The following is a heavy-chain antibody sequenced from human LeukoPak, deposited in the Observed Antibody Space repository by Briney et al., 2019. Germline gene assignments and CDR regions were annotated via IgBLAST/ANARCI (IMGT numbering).Heavy chain of an antibody. V-gene: IGHV4-34*01. CDR2: INHIGIT. Sequence: SETLSLTCAVYGGSFSGYYWSWIRQPPGKGREWIGEINHIGITNYNPSLKSRVTISVDTSNTQFSLKLSSVTAADTAVYYCARGGGGLYIAARQNWFDPWGQGTLVTVSS. D-gene: IGHD6-6*01. CDR3: ARGGGGLYIAARQNWFDP. CDR1: GGSFSGYY. J-gene: IGHJ5*02.